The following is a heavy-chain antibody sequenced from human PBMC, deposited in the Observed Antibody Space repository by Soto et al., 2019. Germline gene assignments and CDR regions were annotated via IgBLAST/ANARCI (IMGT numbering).Heavy chain of an antibody. Sequence: QVQLVQSGAEVKKPGASVKVSCKASGYTFTSYGISWVRQAPGQGLEWMGWISAYNGNTNYAQKRQGSVTMTTDTPTSTAYMELRSLRSDDTAVYYCASSLPRGYCRGGSCYPYWYFDLWGRGTLVTVSS. CDR3: ASSLPRGYCRGGSCYPYWYFDL. CDR2: ISAYNGNT. J-gene: IGHJ2*01. D-gene: IGHD2-15*01. V-gene: IGHV1-18*01. CDR1: GYTFTSYG.